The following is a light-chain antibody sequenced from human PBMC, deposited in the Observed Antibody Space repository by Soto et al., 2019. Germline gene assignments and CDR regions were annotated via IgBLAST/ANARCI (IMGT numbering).Light chain of an antibody. V-gene: IGKV1-12*01. CDR2: AAS. CDR1: HDIKKW. Sequence: DIQMTQSPSSVSASVGDTINITCRASHDIKKWLAWYQQKPGKAPKVLIYAASNLESGVSPRFSGSGAGTEFSLTSSSLQTEYFATYFCHQASSFPYTFGPGTKVDIK. J-gene: IGKJ3*01. CDR3: HQASSFPYT.